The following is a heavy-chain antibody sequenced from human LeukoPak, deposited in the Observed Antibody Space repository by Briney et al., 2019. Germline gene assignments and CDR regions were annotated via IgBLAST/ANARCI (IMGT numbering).Heavy chain of an antibody. CDR1: GGSISSYY. Sequence: TSETLSLTCTVSGGSISSYYWSWIRQPPGKGLEWIGEINHSGSTNYNPSLKSRVTISVDTSKNQFSLKLSSVTAADTAVYYCARHRRRSYYGSGSYYTSVRYYFDYWGQGTLVTVSS. J-gene: IGHJ4*02. D-gene: IGHD3-10*01. CDR3: ARHRRRSYYGSGSYYTSVRYYFDY. CDR2: INHSGST. V-gene: IGHV4-34*01.